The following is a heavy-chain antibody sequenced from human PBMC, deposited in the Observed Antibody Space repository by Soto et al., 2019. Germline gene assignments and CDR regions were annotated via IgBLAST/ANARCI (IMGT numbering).Heavy chain of an antibody. V-gene: IGHV4-34*01. CDR3: ARGRYVLRFLEWSNNNWFDP. Sequence: SETLSLTCAVYGGSFSGYYWSWIRQPPGKGLEWIGEINHSGSTNYNPSLKSRVTISVDTSKNQFSLKLSSVTAADTAVYYCARGRYVLRFLEWSNNNWFDPWGQGTLVTV. CDR1: GGSFSGYY. D-gene: IGHD3-3*01. CDR2: INHSGST. J-gene: IGHJ5*02.